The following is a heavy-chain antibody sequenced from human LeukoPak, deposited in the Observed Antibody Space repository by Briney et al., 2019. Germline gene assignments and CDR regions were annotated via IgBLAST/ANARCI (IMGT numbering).Heavy chain of an antibody. CDR1: GFTVTTNF. CDR2: IYSADTT. CDR3: ARLHHDSSGYYLDY. V-gene: IGHV3-53*01. Sequence: GGSLRLSCAASGFTVTTNFMSWVRQAPGKGLEWVSVIYSADTTYYADSVKGRFTISRDNSKNTLFLLMNSLRVEDTAVYYCARLHHDSSGYYLDYWGQGTLVTVSS. D-gene: IGHD3-22*01. J-gene: IGHJ4*02.